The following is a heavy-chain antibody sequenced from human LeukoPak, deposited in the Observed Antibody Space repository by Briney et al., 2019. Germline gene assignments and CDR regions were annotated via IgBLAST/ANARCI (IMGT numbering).Heavy chain of an antibody. J-gene: IGHJ6*03. Sequence: SVKVSCKASGFTFTSSAMQWVRQARGQRLEWIGWIVVGSGNTNYAQKFQGRVTITADESTSTAYMELSSLRSEDTAVYYCARAPTRGYYYYYMDVWGKGTTVTVSS. D-gene: IGHD2-2*01. CDR2: IVVGSGNT. CDR3: ARAPTRGYYYYYMDV. V-gene: IGHV1-58*02. CDR1: GFTFTSSA.